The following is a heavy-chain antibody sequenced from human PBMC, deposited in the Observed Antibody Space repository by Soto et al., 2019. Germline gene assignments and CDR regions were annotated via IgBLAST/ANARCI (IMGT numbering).Heavy chain of an antibody. CDR3: VRATLSWGHYYFRGLDV. CDR2: IKHDGNEK. J-gene: IGHJ6*02. CDR1: GFMFGTYW. D-gene: IGHD3-22*01. V-gene: IGHV3-7*01. Sequence: SLRLSCAATGFMFGTYWMSWVRQAPGKGLEWVANIKHDGNEKYYADSVKGRFTVSRDNVKNFLHLQMSSLRGDDTGVYFCVRATLSWGHYYFRGLDVWGQGTTVTVSS.